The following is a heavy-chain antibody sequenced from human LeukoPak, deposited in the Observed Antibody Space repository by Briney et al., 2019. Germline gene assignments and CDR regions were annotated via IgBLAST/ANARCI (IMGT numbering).Heavy chain of an antibody. Sequence: PSETLSLTCTVSGGSISSYYWSWIRQPPGKGLEWIGYIYYSGSTNYNPSLKTRVTISVDTSKNQFSLKLSSVTAADTTVYYCARRDILTGYFPYWGQGTLVTVSS. J-gene: IGHJ4*02. V-gene: IGHV4-59*08. D-gene: IGHD3-9*01. CDR1: GGSISSYY. CDR3: ARRDILTGYFPY. CDR2: IYYSGST.